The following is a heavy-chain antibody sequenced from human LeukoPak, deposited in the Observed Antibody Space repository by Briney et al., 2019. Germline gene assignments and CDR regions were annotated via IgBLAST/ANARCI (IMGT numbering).Heavy chain of an antibody. Sequence: ASVKVSCKASGYIFTGYYIHWVRQAPGQGLEWMGWINPNSGDTKYAQKLQGRVTMTTDTSTSTAYMELRSLRSDDTAVYYCAREIWLVSGKDYWGQGTLVTVSS. CDR1: GYIFTGYY. CDR3: AREIWLVSGKDY. J-gene: IGHJ4*02. CDR2: INPNSGDT. D-gene: IGHD6-19*01. V-gene: IGHV1-18*01.